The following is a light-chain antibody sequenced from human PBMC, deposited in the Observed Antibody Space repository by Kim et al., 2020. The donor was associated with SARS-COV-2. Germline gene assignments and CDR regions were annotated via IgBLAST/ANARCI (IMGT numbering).Light chain of an antibody. V-gene: IGLV3-1*01. CDR2: QDS. CDR3: QAWDSSTVV. Sequence: VSPGQTASITCSGDKLGDKYACWYQQQPGQSPVLVIHQDSKRPSGIPERFSGSNSGNTATLTISGTQAMDEAAYYCQAWDSSTVVFGGGTQLTVL. CDR1: KLGDKY. J-gene: IGLJ2*01.